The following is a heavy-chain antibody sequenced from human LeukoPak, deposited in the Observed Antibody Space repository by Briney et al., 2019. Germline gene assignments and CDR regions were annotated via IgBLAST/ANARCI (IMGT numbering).Heavy chain of an antibody. V-gene: IGHV4-39*01. J-gene: IGHJ4*02. CDR3: ARRAREIGWVFDY. D-gene: IGHD1-26*01. Sequence: PSETLSLTCTVSGGSISSSSYYWGWIRQPPGKGLEWIGSIYYSGSSSYYNPSLKSRVTISVDTSKNQFSLKLSSVTAADTAVYYCARRAREIGWVFDYWGQGTLVTVSS. CDR2: IYYSGSSS. CDR1: GGSISSSSYY.